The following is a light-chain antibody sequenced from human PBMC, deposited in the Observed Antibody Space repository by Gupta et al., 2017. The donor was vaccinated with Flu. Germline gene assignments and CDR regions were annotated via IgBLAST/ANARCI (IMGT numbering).Light chain of an antibody. CDR3: QAWDSSLEVV. Sequence: SYELTQQPSASGSAGQTASITCSGDKLGDKYACWYQQKPDQSPVLVSYEDTKRPSGIPERFSGSNSGNTATLTISGTQAMDDADYYCQAWDSSLEVVFGGGTKLTVL. CDR1: KLGDKY. CDR2: EDT. J-gene: IGLJ2*01. V-gene: IGLV3-1*01.